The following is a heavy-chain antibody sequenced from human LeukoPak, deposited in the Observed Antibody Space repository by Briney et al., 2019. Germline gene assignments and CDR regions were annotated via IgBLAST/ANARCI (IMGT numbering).Heavy chain of an antibody. CDR3: ARDSGVSEPPDY. V-gene: IGHV4-30-4*08. CDR1: GGSISSGNYY. D-gene: IGHD3-10*01. J-gene: IGHJ4*02. Sequence: SETLSLTCTVSGGSISSGNYYWSWIRQPPGKGLEWIGYIYYSGSTYYNPSLKSRVTISVDTSKNQFSLKLSSVTAADTAVYYCARDSGVSEPPDYWGQGTLVTVSS. CDR2: IYYSGST.